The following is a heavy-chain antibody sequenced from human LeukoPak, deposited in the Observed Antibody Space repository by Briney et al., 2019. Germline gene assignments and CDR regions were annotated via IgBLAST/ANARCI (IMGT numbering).Heavy chain of an antibody. CDR2: IWYDGSNK. V-gene: IGHV3-33*01. CDR3: AREVENSSGFNWFDP. J-gene: IGHJ5*02. D-gene: IGHD6-19*01. CDR1: GFTFSSYG. Sequence: GGSLRLSCAAPGFTFSSYGMHWARQAPGKGLEWVAVIWYDGSNKYYADSVKGRFTISRDNSKNTLYLQMNSLRAEDTAVYYCAREVENSSGFNWFDPWGQGTLVTVSS.